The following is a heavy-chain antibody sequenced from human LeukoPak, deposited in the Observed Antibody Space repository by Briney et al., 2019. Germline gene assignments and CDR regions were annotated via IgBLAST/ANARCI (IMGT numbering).Heavy chain of an antibody. CDR3: ARDFTPDTAIGY. V-gene: IGHV3-7*01. Sequence: GGSLRLSCAASGFTFSSYWMSWVRQAPGKGLGWVANIKQDGSEKYYVGSAKGRFTISRDNAKNSLYLQMNSLRAEDTAVYYCARDFTPDTAIGYWGQGTLVTVSS. CDR2: IKQDGSEK. J-gene: IGHJ4*02. D-gene: IGHD5-18*01. CDR1: GFTFSSYW.